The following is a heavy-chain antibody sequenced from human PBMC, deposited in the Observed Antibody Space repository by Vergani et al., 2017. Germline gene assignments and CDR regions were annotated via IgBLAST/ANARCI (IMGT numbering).Heavy chain of an antibody. CDR1: GFSLSTSGVG. V-gene: IGHV2-5*01. Sequence: QITLKASGPTLVKPTQTLTLTCTFSGFSLSTSGVGVGWIRQPPGTALEWLALIYWNDDKRYSPSLKSRLTITKDTSKNQVVLTMTNMDPVDTATYYCAHSLFEDYVWGSYRLYDAFDIWGQGTMVTVSS. J-gene: IGHJ3*02. CDR2: IYWNDDK. D-gene: IGHD3-16*02. CDR3: AHSLFEDYVWGSYRLYDAFDI.